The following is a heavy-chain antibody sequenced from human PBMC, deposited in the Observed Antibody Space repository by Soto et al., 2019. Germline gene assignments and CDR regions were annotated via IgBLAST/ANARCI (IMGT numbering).Heavy chain of an antibody. V-gene: IGHV4-4*02. Sequence: QVQLQESGPGLVKPSGTLSLTCAVSGASVGTSNWWSWVRQPPGKGPEWIGEIYHSGRTSYNPSLKSRVTISADKSKDHVSLHLTSVTAADTAVYYCASWSGDTWGQGILVTVSS. J-gene: IGHJ5*02. CDR3: ASWSGDT. CDR2: IYHSGRT. D-gene: IGHD3-10*01. CDR1: GASVGTSNW.